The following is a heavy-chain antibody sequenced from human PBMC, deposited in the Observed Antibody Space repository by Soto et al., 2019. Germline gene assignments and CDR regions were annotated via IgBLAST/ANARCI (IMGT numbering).Heavy chain of an antibody. Sequence: HGESLKISCKGSGYSFSTNWIGWVRQRPGKGLEWMAIIYPTDYDTRYSPSFQGQVTISADKSINTAYLRWSSLKASDTAIYSCARGLFGFDSWGQGTQVTVSS. V-gene: IGHV5-51*01. CDR2: IYPTDYDT. D-gene: IGHD3-10*01. CDR3: ARGLFGFDS. J-gene: IGHJ4*02. CDR1: GYSFSTNW.